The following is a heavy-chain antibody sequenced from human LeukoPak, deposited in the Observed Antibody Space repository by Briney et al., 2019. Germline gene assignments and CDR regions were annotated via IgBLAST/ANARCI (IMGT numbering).Heavy chain of an antibody. J-gene: IGHJ5*02. CDR2: INDSGST. Sequence: SETLSLTCSVYGGSFSGYYWSWIRQPPGKGLEWIGEINDSGSTNYNPSLKSRVTILVDTSKNQFSLKLSSVTAADTAVFYCARRGPSSSKYHVWLDPWGQGTLVTVSS. V-gene: IGHV4-34*01. D-gene: IGHD6-13*01. CDR1: GGSFSGYY. CDR3: ARRGPSSSKYHVWLDP.